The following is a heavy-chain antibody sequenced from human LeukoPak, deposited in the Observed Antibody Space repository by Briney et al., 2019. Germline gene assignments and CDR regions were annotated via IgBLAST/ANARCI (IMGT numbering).Heavy chain of an antibody. D-gene: IGHD3-10*01. V-gene: IGHV1-69*13. Sequence: ASVKVSCKASGGTFSSYAISWVRQAPGQGLEWMGGIIPIFGTANYAQKFQGRVTITADESTSTAYMELSSLRSEDTAVYYCARGDYYGSGSYSYFDYWGQGTLVTVSS. J-gene: IGHJ4*02. CDR1: GGTFSSYA. CDR2: IIPIFGTA. CDR3: ARGDYYGSGSYSYFDY.